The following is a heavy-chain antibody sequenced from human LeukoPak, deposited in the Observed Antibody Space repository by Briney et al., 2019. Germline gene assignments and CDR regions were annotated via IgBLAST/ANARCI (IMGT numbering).Heavy chain of an antibody. Sequence: GASVKVSCKASGYTFTGYYMHWVRQAPGQGLEWMGWINPNSGGTNYAQKFQGRVTMTRDTSISTAYMELSRLRSDDTAVYYCARDDLYSEGSSYYYYGMDVWGQGTTVTVSS. J-gene: IGHJ6*02. V-gene: IGHV1-2*02. D-gene: IGHD1-26*01. CDR1: GYTFTGYY. CDR3: ARDDLYSEGSSYYYYGMDV. CDR2: INPNSGGT.